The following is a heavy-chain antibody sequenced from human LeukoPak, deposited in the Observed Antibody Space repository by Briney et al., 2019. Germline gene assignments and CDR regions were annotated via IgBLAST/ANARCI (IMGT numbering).Heavy chain of an antibody. CDR1: GFTFSSYA. J-gene: IGHJ4*02. CDR2: IHWDGSST. V-gene: IGHV3-20*01. D-gene: IGHD5-12*01. CDR3: ARVEYSGSPDY. Sequence: GGSLRLSCAASGFTFSSYAMSWVRQAPGKGLEWVSSIHWDGSSTGYADSVKGRFTISRDNAKNSLYLQMNSLRAEDTALYHCARVEYSGSPDYWGQGTLVTVSS.